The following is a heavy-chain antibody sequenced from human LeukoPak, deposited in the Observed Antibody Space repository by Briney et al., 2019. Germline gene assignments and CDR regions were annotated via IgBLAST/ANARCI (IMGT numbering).Heavy chain of an antibody. V-gene: IGHV1-3*01. CDR1: GYTFTSYA. CDR3: ARAQGKYYYDSSGYYFSY. CDR2: ISAGNGNT. D-gene: IGHD3-22*01. Sequence: ASVTVSCMASGYTFTSYAIHWVRQAPGQRLEWMGWISAGNGNTKYSQKFQGRVTITRDTSASTAYMELSSLRSEDTAVYYCARAQGKYYYDSSGYYFSYWGQGTLVTVSS. J-gene: IGHJ4*02.